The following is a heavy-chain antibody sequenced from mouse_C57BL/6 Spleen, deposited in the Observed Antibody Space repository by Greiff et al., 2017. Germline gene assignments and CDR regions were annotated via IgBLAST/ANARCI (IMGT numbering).Heavy chain of an antibody. CDR2: ISDGGSYT. Sequence: EVQRVESGGGLVKPGGSLKLSCAASGFTFSSYAMSWVRQTPEKRLEWVATISDGGSYTYYPDNVKGRFTISRDNAKNNLYLQMSHLKSEDTAMYYCARDGSSYVEAMDYWGQGTSVTVSS. V-gene: IGHV5-4*01. J-gene: IGHJ4*01. D-gene: IGHD1-1*01. CDR1: GFTFSSYA. CDR3: ARDGSSYVEAMDY.